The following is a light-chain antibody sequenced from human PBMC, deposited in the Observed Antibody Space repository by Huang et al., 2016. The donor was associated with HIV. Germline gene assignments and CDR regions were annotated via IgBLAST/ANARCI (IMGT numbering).Light chain of an antibody. CDR1: QSISSW. V-gene: IGKV1-5*03. J-gene: IGKJ1*01. CDR2: KAS. CDR3: QQYNSYWT. Sequence: DIQMTQSPSTLSASVGDRVTITCRASQSISSWLAWYQQKPRKAPKLLIYKASSLESGVPSRFSGSGSGTDFTLTISSLQPDDFATYYCQQYNSYWTFGQGTKVEIK.